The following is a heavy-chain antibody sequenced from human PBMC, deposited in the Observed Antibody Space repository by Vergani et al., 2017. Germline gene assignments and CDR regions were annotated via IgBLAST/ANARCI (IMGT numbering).Heavy chain of an antibody. CDR2: ISASGNA. V-gene: IGHV4-61*02. CDR1: GGSISAGYYF. J-gene: IGHJ3*01. CDR3: ARRSGGYCSGGKVHPVRTAFDV. Sequence: QVQLQASGPGRVKPSQTLSLTCTMSGGSISAGYYFWSWIRQPAGRGLEWLGHISASGNASHSPSLKTRVSMSVDTSKNQFYLTVKSGTAADTAIYFCARRSGGYCSGGKVHPVRTAFDVWGHGTVVTVCS. D-gene: IGHD2-15*01.